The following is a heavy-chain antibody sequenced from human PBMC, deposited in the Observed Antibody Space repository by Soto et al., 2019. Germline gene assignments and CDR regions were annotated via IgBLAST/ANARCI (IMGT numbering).Heavy chain of an antibody. CDR1: GFTFSSYA. J-gene: IGHJ3*02. CDR2: ISYDGSNK. CDR3: ARDSKKAAEISGAFDI. D-gene: IGHD6-13*01. Sequence: GSLRLSCAASGFTFSSYAMHWVRQAPGKGLEWVAVISYDGSNKYYADSVKGRFTISRDNSKNTLYLKMNSLRAEDTAVYYCARDSKKAAEISGAFDIWGQGKMVTVSS. V-gene: IGHV3-30-3*01.